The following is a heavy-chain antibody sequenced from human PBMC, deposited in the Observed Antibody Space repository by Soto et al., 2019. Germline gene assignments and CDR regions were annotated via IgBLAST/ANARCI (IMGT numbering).Heavy chain of an antibody. CDR3: ARDQGSHPGD. Sequence: QVQLQESGPGLVRPSGTVSLTCAVSGLSISSGDWWSWVRQPPGKGLECIGEIHHSGSANYNPSLKSRVTLSVVPSKDLFSLTLISVTAADTAFYYCARDQGSHPGDWGQGTLVSVSS. CDR2: IHHSGSA. CDR1: GLSISSGDW. J-gene: IGHJ4*02. D-gene: IGHD6-13*01. V-gene: IGHV4-4*02.